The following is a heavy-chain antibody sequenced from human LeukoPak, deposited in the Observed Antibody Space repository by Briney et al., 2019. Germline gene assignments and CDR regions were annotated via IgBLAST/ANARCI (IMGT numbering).Heavy chain of an antibody. CDR2: IRYDGAGT. CDR1: GLSFSIHA. D-gene: IGHD3-3*01. Sequence: QPGGSLRLSCAAYGLSFSIHAMSWVRQAPGKGLEWVAAIRYDGAGTFYADSVNGRFTISRDNTKNTLYLQMNSLRPEDTATYYCARRGDVWSDSYAFAMEVWGQGTTVTVSS. V-gene: IGHV3-23*01. CDR3: ARRGDVWSDSYAFAMEV. J-gene: IGHJ6*02.